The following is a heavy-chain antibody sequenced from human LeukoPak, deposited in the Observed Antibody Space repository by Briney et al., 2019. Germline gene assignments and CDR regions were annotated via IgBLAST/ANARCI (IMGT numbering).Heavy chain of an antibody. Sequence: GGSLRLSCAASGFTFSDYYMSWVRQAPGKGLEWVSVIYGGGSTYYADSVKGRFTISRDTPKNTLYLQMNSLRVEDTAVYYCASWPVGWYGEDSWGQGTLVTVSS. D-gene: IGHD6-19*01. V-gene: IGHV3-53*01. CDR1: GFTFSDYY. CDR2: IYGGGST. CDR3: ASWPVGWYGEDS. J-gene: IGHJ4*02.